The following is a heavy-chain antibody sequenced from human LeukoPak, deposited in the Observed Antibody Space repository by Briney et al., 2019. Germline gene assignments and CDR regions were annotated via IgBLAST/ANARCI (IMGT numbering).Heavy chain of an antibody. CDR1: GFPFNSFP. Sequence: GGPLGISCAAPGFPFNSFPMHWVRPAPGKGLGWVGLISFDGSDKSYADSVEGRFTISRDNSKNTLYLQMNSLSAEDTAVYYCARVLGFGSPPAYWGQGTLVSVSS. D-gene: IGHD3-10*01. V-gene: IGHV3-30*04. CDR3: ARVLGFGSPPAY. J-gene: IGHJ4*02. CDR2: ISFDGSDK.